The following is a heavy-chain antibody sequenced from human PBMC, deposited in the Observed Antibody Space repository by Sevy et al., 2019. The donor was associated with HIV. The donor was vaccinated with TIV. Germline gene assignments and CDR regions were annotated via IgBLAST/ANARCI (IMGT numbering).Heavy chain of an antibody. CDR2: ISDTGTST. CDR3: ARGGGYGLTTPFDY. CDR1: GFTFRTFA. V-gene: IGHV3-21*01. Sequence: GGSLRLSCAASGFTFRTFAMSWVRQAPGKGLQWVSSISDTGTSTYYADSVKGRFTISRDNAKNSLYLQMNSLRAEDTAVYYCARGGGYGLTTPFDYWGQGTLVTVSS. D-gene: IGHD5-12*01. J-gene: IGHJ4*02.